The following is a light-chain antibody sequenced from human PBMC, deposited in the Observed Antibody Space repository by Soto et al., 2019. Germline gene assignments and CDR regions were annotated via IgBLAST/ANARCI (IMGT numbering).Light chain of an antibody. Sequence: NFMLTQPHSVSESPGKTVTISCTRSSGSIADHYVQWYQQRPGSAPTTLIYNDDQRPSGVPDRFSASIDSSSNSASLTISGLKTEDEADYYCQSYDRSTVVFGGGTKLTVL. CDR1: SGSIADHY. CDR3: QSYDRSTVV. J-gene: IGLJ2*01. CDR2: NDD. V-gene: IGLV6-57*04.